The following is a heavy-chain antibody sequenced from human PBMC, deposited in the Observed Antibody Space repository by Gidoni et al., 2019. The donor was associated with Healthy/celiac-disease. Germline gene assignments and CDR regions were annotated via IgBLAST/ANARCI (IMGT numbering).Heavy chain of an antibody. D-gene: IGHD4-17*01. V-gene: IGHV4-31*03. Sequence: QVQLQESVPGLVKPSQTLSLTCTVSGCSIISGGYYWSWIRQHPGKGLEWIGYTYYSGSTYYNPSLKSRVTISVDTSKNQFSLKLSSVTAADTAVYYCARSFHDYGGKGGAFDIWGQGTMVTVSS. CDR2: TYYSGST. CDR3: ARSFHDYGGKGGAFDI. J-gene: IGHJ3*02. CDR1: GCSIISGGYY.